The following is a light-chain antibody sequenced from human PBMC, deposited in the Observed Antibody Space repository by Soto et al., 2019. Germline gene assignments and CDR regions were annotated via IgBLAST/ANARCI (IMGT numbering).Light chain of an antibody. Sequence: DIQMTQSPSTLSASVGDRVTITCRASQSVSMLLAWYQQKPGKAPKLLISDASKLESGVPSRFSGSGSGKEFTLTLSSLQPEDFATSYCKQYNAYYTFGQGTKVDIK. CDR2: DAS. V-gene: IGKV1-5*01. CDR1: QSVSML. CDR3: KQYNAYYT. J-gene: IGKJ2*01.